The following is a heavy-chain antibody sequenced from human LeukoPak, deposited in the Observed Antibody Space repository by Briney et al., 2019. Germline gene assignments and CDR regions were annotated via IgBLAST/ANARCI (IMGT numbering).Heavy chain of an antibody. CDR2: ISYDGSNK. Sequence: PGRSLRLSCAASGFTFSSYAMHWVRQAPGKGLEWVAVISYDGSNKYYADSVKGRSTISRDNSKNTLYLQMNSLRAEDTAVYYCARDPDYGDYYGMDVWGQGTTVTVSS. D-gene: IGHD4-17*01. J-gene: IGHJ6*02. CDR3: ARDPDYGDYYGMDV. CDR1: GFTFSSYA. V-gene: IGHV3-30-3*01.